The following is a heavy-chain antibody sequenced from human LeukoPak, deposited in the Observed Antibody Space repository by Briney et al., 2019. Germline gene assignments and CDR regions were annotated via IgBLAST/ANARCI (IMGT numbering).Heavy chain of an antibody. CDR1: GGSISNYY. Sequence: PSETLSLTCTVSGGSISNYYWTWIRQPPGKGLEWIGYITYTGSTDPNPSLKSRVTISADTSKDQFSLKLIAVTAADTAMYYCARERRDGYKDSAFDIWGQGTMVTVSS. D-gene: IGHD5-24*01. CDR2: ITYTGST. J-gene: IGHJ3*02. V-gene: IGHV4-59*01. CDR3: ARERRDGYKDSAFDI.